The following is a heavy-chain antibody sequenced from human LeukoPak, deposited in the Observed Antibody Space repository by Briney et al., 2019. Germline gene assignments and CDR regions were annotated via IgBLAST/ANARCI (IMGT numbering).Heavy chain of an antibody. Sequence: GGSLPLSCAASGFSFSTCAMNWVRQAPGKGLEWVSAISGSGSNTYYADSVKGRFTISRDNSENTLYLQMNSLRAEDTALYYCAKDVRGYNRPFDYWGQGTLVTVSS. CDR2: ISGSGSNT. CDR3: AKDVRGYNRPFDY. D-gene: IGHD3-10*02. CDR1: GFSFSTCA. J-gene: IGHJ4*02. V-gene: IGHV3-23*01.